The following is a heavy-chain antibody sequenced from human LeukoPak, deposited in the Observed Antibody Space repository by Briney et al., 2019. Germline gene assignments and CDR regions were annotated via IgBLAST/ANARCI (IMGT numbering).Heavy chain of an antibody. J-gene: IGHJ4*02. Sequence: ASVKVSCKASGYTFSDSYIHFVRQAPGQGLEWMGRINPNSGGTNYAQKFQGRVTMTRDTSISTAYMELSRLRSDDTAVYYCARARAVWFGEIPAIWGQGTLVTVSS. CDR2: INPNSGGT. CDR3: ARARAVWFGEIPAI. D-gene: IGHD3-10*01. CDR1: GYTFSDSY. V-gene: IGHV1-2*06.